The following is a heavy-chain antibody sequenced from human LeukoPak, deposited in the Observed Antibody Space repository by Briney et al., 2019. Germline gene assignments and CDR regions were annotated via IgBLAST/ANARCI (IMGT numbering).Heavy chain of an antibody. CDR3: ARYGMAAEGIWWFDP. CDR2: VYSSGTT. D-gene: IGHD6-13*01. J-gene: IGHJ5*02. CDR1: GGSISSSSYY. V-gene: IGHV4-39*07. Sequence: SETLSLTCTVSGGSISSSSYYWGWIRQPPGTGLEWIGSVYSSGTTYYNPSLKSRVTISLDTSKKQFSLKLTSLTAADTAFYYCARYGMAAEGIWWFDPWGQGTLVTVSS.